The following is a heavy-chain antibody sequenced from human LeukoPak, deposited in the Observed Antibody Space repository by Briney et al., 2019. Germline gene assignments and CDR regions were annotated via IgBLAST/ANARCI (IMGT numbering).Heavy chain of an antibody. Sequence: PSETLSLTCAVSGYSISSGYYWGWIRQPPGKGLEWIGSIYHSGSTYYNPSLKNRVTISVDTSKNQFSLKLSSVTAADTAVYYCAISPLYCSGGSCYESSDAFDIWGQGTMVTVSS. CDR2: IYHSGST. CDR3: AISPLYCSGGSCYESSDAFDI. V-gene: IGHV4-38-2*01. CDR1: GYSISSGYY. J-gene: IGHJ3*02. D-gene: IGHD2-15*01.